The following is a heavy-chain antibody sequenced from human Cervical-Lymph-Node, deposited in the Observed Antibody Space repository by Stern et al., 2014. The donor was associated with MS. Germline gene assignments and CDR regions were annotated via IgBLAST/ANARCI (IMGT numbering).Heavy chain of an antibody. CDR3: ATDGGEGDYGWGGNWFDP. D-gene: IGHD3-16*01. CDR1: GHTLTELS. CDR2: FDPEDGET. V-gene: IGHV1-24*01. J-gene: IGHJ5*02. Sequence: VQLVESGAEVKKPGASVKVSCKVSGHTLTELSMHWVRQAPGKGLEWMGGFDPEDGETIYAQKFQGRVTMTEDTSTDTAYMELSSLRSEDTAVYYCATDGGEGDYGWGGNWFDPWGQGTLVRVSS.